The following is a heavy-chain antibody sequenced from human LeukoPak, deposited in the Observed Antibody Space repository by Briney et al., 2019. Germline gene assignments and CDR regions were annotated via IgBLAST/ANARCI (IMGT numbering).Heavy chain of an antibody. J-gene: IGHJ4*02. Sequence: GSLRLSCAASGFTFSSRWMSWVRQAPGKGLEWVANIKQDESEKYYVDSVKGRFTISRDNAKNSLYLQMNSLRAEDTAVYYCARDPAPNSSGWYYYFDYWGQGTLVTVSS. CDR1: GFTFSSRW. V-gene: IGHV3-7*01. D-gene: IGHD6-19*01. CDR2: IKQDESEK. CDR3: ARDPAPNSSGWYYYFDY.